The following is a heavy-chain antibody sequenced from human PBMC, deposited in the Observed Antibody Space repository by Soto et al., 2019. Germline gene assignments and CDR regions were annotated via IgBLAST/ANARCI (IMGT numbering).Heavy chain of an antibody. CDR2: IFYSGST. V-gene: IGHV4-59*01. J-gene: IGHJ4*02. CDR1: VGSIRSYY. CDR3: ARGAADTAMVDS. D-gene: IGHD5-18*01. Sequence: PSETLSLNCTVSVGSIRSYYWTWIRQPPGKGLEWLGYIFYSGSTFYNPSLKSRVTISIHTSKSQFSLQLTSVTAADTAVYYCARGAADTAMVDSWGQGTQVTVSS.